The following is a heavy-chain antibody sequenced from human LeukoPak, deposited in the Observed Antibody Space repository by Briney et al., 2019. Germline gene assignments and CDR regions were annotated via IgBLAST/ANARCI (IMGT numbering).Heavy chain of an antibody. D-gene: IGHD3-10*01. CDR1: GYIFSGHY. J-gene: IGHJ3*02. V-gene: IGHV1-2*02. CDR3: ARNLWFGESSDAFDM. Sequence: ASVKVSCKASGYIFSGHYIHWVRQAPGQGLEYMGWINPNSGDTNYAQKFQGRVTMTRDTSISTAYMELTSLRFDDAAVYYCARNLWFGESSDAFDMWGQGTMVTVSS. CDR2: INPNSGDT.